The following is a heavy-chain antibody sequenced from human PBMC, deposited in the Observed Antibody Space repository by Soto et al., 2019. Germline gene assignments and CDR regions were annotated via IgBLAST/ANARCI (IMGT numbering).Heavy chain of an antibody. Sequence: LSLTCAVSGGSISTYYWSWIRQPPGKGLEWLGYIFYTGSTDYNPSLKGRVTISLDTSKNQFSLKLTSATAADTAVYYCARLNRGTYDSWGQGALVTVSS. CDR3: ARLNRGTYDS. J-gene: IGHJ5*01. CDR1: GGSISTYY. CDR2: IFYTGST. V-gene: IGHV4-59*01.